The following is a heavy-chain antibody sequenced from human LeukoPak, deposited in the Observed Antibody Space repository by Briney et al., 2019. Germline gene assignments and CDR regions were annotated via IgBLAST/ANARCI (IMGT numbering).Heavy chain of an antibody. CDR1: GGSMSSSSYY. D-gene: IGHD2-15*01. CDR2: IYYSGST. CDR3: ARQQPNCSGGSCYYDPFDI. V-gene: IGHV4-39*01. Sequence: SETLSLTCTVSGGSMSSSSYYWGWIRQPPGKGLEWIGSIYYSGSTYNKASLKSRVTISVDMSKNQFSLKLSSVTAADTAVYYCARQQPNCSGGSCYYDPFDIWGQGTMVTVSS. J-gene: IGHJ3*02.